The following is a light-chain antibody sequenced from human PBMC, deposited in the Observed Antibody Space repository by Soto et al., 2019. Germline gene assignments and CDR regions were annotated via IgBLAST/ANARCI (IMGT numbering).Light chain of an antibody. CDR1: QDIFNY. CDR3: QQGNIFPWT. Sequence: DIQMTQPPSSVWASVGYKITSSAPASQDIFNYLAWYQQKPGKAPKLLTSAPSSLQNGVQSRFRGSGSGTDFTLNISSLQPEDFASYYCQQGNIFPWTFGEGPKVDIK. CDR2: APS. V-gene: IGKV1-12*01. J-gene: IGKJ1*01.